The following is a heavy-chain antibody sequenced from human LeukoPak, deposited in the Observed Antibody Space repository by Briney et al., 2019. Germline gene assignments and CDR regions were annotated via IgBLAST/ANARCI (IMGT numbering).Heavy chain of an antibody. D-gene: IGHD2-2*01. Sequence: SETLSLTCTVSGGSISSYYWSWIRQPPGKGLEWIGYIYYSGSTNYNPSLKSRVTISVDTSKNQFSLKLSSVTAADTAVYYCARKGYCSSTSCPRGDYYYMDVWGKGTTVTVSS. J-gene: IGHJ6*03. CDR2: IYYSGST. V-gene: IGHV4-59*01. CDR1: GGSISSYY. CDR3: ARKGYCSSTSCPRGDYYYMDV.